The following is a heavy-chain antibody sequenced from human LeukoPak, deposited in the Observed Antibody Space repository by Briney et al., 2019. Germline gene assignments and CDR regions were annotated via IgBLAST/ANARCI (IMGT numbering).Heavy chain of an antibody. CDR2: IYHSGST. CDR3: ARNYYDSSGYSFGQDY. D-gene: IGHD3-22*01. V-gene: IGHV4-38-2*02. CDR1: GYSISSGYY. J-gene: IGHJ4*02. Sequence: SETLSLTCTVSGYSISSGYYWGWIRQPPGKGLEWIGSIYHSGSTYYNPSLKSRVTISVDTSKNQFSLKLSSVTAADTAVYYCARNYYDSSGYSFGQDYWGQGTLVTVSS.